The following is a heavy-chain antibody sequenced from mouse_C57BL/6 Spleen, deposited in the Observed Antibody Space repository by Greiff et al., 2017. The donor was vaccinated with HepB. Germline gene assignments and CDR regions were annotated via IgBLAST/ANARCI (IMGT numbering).Heavy chain of an antibody. CDR3: ARRGGYDDWFAY. CDR1: GYAFSSYW. D-gene: IGHD2-2*01. CDR2: IYPGDGDT. Sequence: QVQLQQPGAELVKPGASVKISCKASGYAFSSYWMNWVKQRPGKGLEWIGQIYPGDGDTNYNGKFKGKATLTADKSSSTAYMQLSSLTSEDSAVYFCARRGGYDDWFAYWGQGTLVTVSA. J-gene: IGHJ3*01. V-gene: IGHV1-80*01.